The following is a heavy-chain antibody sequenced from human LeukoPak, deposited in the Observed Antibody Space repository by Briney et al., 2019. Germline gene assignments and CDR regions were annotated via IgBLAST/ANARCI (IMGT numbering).Heavy chain of an antibody. V-gene: IGHV1-18*01. Sequence: ASVKVSCKASGYTFTSYGISWVRQAPGQGLERMGWISAYNGNTNYAQKLQGRVTMTTDTSTSTAYMELRSLRSDDTAVYYCARLFRTLTYFDYWGQGTLVTVSS. CDR3: ARLFRTLTYFDY. D-gene: IGHD1/OR15-1a*01. CDR1: GYTFTSYG. J-gene: IGHJ4*02. CDR2: ISAYNGNT.